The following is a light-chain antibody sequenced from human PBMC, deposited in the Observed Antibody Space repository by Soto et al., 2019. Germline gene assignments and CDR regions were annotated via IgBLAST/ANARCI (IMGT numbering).Light chain of an antibody. Sequence: DIQMTQSPSSLSASVGDRVTITCRASQIISTYLNWYQQRAGLAPRLLIYAASSLQSGVPPRFSGSASGTDFTLTISSLEPEDFAVYYCQQRSNRPQTFGQGTKV. CDR3: QQRSNRPQT. J-gene: IGKJ1*01. V-gene: IGKV1-39*01. CDR1: QIISTY. CDR2: AAS.